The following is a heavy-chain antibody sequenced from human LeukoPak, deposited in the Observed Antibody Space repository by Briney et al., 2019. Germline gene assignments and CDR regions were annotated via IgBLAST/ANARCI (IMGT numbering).Heavy chain of an antibody. CDR1: GDSVSSNSAA. J-gene: IGHJ4*02. Sequence: SQTLSLTCAISGDSVSSNSAAWNWITQSPSRGLEWLGRTYYRSKRYNDYAVSVKSRITINPDTSKNQFSLQLNSVTPEDTAVYYCARDPDSSGWPDYFDYWGQGTLVTVSS. V-gene: IGHV6-1*01. CDR3: ARDPDSSGWPDYFDY. D-gene: IGHD6-19*01. CDR2: TYYRSKRYN.